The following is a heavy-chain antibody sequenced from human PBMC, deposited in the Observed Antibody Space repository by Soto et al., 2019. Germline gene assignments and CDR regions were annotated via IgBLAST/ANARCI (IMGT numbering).Heavy chain of an antibody. CDR3: AYTEVVGTTGFDY. J-gene: IGHJ5*01. D-gene: IGHD3-16*01. CDR2: INAGNGNT. Sequence: ASVKLSWKDSGYTFTSYSMHWVRQAPGQRLEWMGWINAGNGNTKYSQKFQGRVTITRDTSASTAYMELSSLRSEDTAVHYCAYTEVVGTTGFDYWGQGTLVTGSS. CDR1: GYTFTSYS. V-gene: IGHV1-3*01.